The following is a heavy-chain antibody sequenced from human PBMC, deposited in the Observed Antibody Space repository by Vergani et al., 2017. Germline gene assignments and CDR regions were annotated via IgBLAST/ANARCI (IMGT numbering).Heavy chain of an antibody. J-gene: IGHJ4*02. CDR2: LTGGGGST. CDR1: GFTFSTSA. V-gene: IGHV3-23*01. D-gene: IGHD1-26*01. Sequence: EVQLLESGGSLKKPGGSVRLSCAASGFTFSTSAMHWVRQAPGKGLEWISALTGGGGSTYYADSFKGRFIISRDNSRYTLYLQMNSLRPDDTATYYCVEDAGICENIFDSWGQGILVTFSS. CDR3: VEDAGICENIFDS.